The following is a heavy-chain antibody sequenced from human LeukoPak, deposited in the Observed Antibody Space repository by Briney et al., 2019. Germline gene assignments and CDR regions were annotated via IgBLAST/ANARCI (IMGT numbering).Heavy chain of an antibody. CDR1: GGSITTSSYS. J-gene: IGHJ5*02. Sequence: SETLSLTCTVSGGSITTSSYSWGWIRHPPGKGLEWIGSSYYSEWIGSSYYSGNTYYNPSLKSRVTISVDTSKNQFSLKLSSVTAADTAVYYCARVEYCGGDCRKFNWFDPWGQGTLVTVSS. CDR3: ARVEYCGGDCRKFNWFDP. V-gene: IGHV4-39*07. CDR2: SYYSGNT. D-gene: IGHD2-21*01.